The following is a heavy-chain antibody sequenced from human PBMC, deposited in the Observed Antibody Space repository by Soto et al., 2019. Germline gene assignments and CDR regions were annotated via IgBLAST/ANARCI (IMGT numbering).Heavy chain of an antibody. Sequence: ASVKVSCKASGGAFSSYAISWVRQAPGQGLEWMGGIIPIFGTANYAQKFQGRVTITADESTSTAYMELSSLRSEDTAVYYCARDSLAVRGPSYYYGMAVWGKGTTVTVSS. CDR1: GGAFSSYA. CDR3: ARDSLAVRGPSYYYGMAV. J-gene: IGHJ6*04. CDR2: IIPIFGTA. D-gene: IGHD3-10*01. V-gene: IGHV1-69*13.